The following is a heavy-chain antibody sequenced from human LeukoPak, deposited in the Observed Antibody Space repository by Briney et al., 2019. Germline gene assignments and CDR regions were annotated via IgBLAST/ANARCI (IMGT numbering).Heavy chain of an antibody. V-gene: IGHV3-74*01. CDR2: INSDGRSP. J-gene: IGHJ4*02. CDR3: ARVEGAYSSTWYFHY. Sequence: GGSLRLSCAASGFTFSSYWMHWVRQAPGKGLVWVSRINSDGRSPTYVDSVEGRFTISRDNAKNTLYLQMNSLRAEDTAVYYCARVEGAYSSTWYFHYWGQGTLVTVSS. D-gene: IGHD6-13*01. CDR1: GFTFSSYW.